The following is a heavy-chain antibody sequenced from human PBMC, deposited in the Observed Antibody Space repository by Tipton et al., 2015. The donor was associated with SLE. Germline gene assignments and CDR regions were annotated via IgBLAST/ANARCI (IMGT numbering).Heavy chain of an antibody. J-gene: IGHJ2*01. CDR1: GGSFSGYY. CDR2: IDHSGST. D-gene: IGHD4-17*01. CDR3: ARGSDGEYVRYFDV. V-gene: IGHV4-34*01. Sequence: TLSLTCAVYGGSFSGYYWSWIRQPPGKGLEWIGEIDHSGSTNYNPSLNSRVTISVDTSKNQISLKMNSVTAADTAVYYCARGSDGEYVRYFDVWGPGTLVTVSS.